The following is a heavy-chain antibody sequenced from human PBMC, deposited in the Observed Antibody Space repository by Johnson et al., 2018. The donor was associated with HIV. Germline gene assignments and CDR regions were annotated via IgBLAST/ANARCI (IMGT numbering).Heavy chain of an antibody. Sequence: VQLVESGGGLVRPGESLRLSCVASGFTFSGYWMTWVRQAPGKGLEWVANIKQDGSEKYYVDSVKGRFTISRDNAKNSLYLQMNSLRAEDTALYYCARGWGFTIDAFDLWGRVTMVTVSS. CDR1: GFTFSGYW. V-gene: IGHV3-7*03. CDR3: ARGWGFTIDAFDL. J-gene: IGHJ3*01. D-gene: IGHD5-24*01. CDR2: IKQDGSEK.